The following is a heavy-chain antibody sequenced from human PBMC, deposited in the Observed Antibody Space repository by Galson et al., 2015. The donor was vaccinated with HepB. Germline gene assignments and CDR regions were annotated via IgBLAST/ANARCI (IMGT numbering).Heavy chain of an antibody. D-gene: IGHD5-24*01. Sequence: SVKVSCKASGYTFTRYTISWLRQAPGQGLEWLGWISAYNGNGNSVQKVQGRVTMTTDTSTSTAYMELRSLKSDDTAGYYCARGGMATIGGPTFDYWGQGTLVTVSS. V-gene: IGHV1-18*01. CDR3: ARGGMATIGGPTFDY. J-gene: IGHJ4*02. CDR2: ISAYNGNG. CDR1: GYTFTRYT.